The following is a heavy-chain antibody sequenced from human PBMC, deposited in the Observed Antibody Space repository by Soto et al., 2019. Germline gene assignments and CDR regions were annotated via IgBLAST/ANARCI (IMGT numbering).Heavy chain of an antibody. D-gene: IGHD5-18*01. CDR2: IYSSGST. Sequence: TLSLTCTVSGGSISSGGYYWSWIRQHPGKGLEWIGYIYSSGSTYYNPSLKSRVTISVDTSKNQFSLKLSSVTAADTAVYYCARNGGDTAMGVNWFDPWGQGTLVTVSS. CDR1: GGSISSGGYY. CDR3: ARNGGDTAMGVNWFDP. V-gene: IGHV4-31*03. J-gene: IGHJ5*02.